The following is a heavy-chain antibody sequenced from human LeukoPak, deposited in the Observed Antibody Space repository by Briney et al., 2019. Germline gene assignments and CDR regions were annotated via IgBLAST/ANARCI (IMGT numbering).Heavy chain of an antibody. CDR2: INWNGGST. CDR1: GFTFDDYG. D-gene: IGHD3-22*01. J-gene: IGHJ4*02. CDR3: ARVMGSGYSLDY. V-gene: IGHV3-20*04. Sequence: GGSLRLSCAASGFTFDDYGMSWVRQAPGRGLEWVSGINWNGGSTGYADSVKGRFTVSRDNAKNSLYLQMNSLRAEDTALYYCARVMGSGYSLDYWGQGSLVTVSS.